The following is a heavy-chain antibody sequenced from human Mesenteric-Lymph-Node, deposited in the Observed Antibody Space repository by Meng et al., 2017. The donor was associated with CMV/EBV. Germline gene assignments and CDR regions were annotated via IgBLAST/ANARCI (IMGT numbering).Heavy chain of an antibody. D-gene: IGHD2-21*01. V-gene: IGHV3-74*01. Sequence: GVLKISCTASGFTFGDYAMSWVRQAPGKGLEWVSRINNGGSSTSYADSVKGRFTISRDNAKNMVFLQVNSLRAEEDTAVYYCARGRHKYCGGDCSDAFDIWGQGTMVTVSS. CDR2: INNGGSST. CDR3: ARGRHKYCGGDCSDAFDI. J-gene: IGHJ3*02. CDR1: GFTFGDYA.